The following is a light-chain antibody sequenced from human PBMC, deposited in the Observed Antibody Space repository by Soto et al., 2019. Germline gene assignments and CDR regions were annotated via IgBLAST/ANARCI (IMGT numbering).Light chain of an antibody. Sequence: EIVCTQSPGTLSLSPGERATLSGRASQSVSTNLAWYQHKPGQAPRLLIYTTSIRATGIPDRFSGSGSGTDFTLTISRLEAEDFAVYYCHYYGISPKWTVGQGTKVDI. V-gene: IGKV3-20*01. CDR3: HYYGISPKWT. J-gene: IGKJ1*01. CDR1: QSVSTN. CDR2: TTS.